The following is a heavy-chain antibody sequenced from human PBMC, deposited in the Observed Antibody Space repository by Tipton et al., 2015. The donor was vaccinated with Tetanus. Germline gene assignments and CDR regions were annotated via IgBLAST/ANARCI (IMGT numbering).Heavy chain of an antibody. J-gene: IGHJ6*02. Sequence: TLSLTCTVSGDSISSYYWSWIRQPPGRGLEWIGHIYYTGNTRYSPSLKSRVTISVDPSKNQFSLKLSSVTAADTAVYYCVRDRGLTTSGGIGMDVWGQGTTVTVSS. V-gene: IGHV4-59*01. D-gene: IGHD4-17*01. CDR2: IYYTGNT. CDR3: VRDRGLTTSGGIGMDV. CDR1: GDSISSYY.